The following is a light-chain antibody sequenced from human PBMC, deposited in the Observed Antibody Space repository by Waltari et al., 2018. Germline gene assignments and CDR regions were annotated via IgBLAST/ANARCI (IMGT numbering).Light chain of an antibody. J-gene: IGLJ2*01. CDR3: QSFDNMLSGGVV. V-gene: IGLV1-40*01. CDR2: VNN. CDR1: TPNLGAGHD. Sequence: QSVLTQPPSVSGTPGQRVTISCSGSTPNLGAGHDVHWYQPLPGTAPKLLIYVNNNRPSGVPDRFSGSKSGTSASLAITGLQADDEADYFCQSFDNMLSGGVVFGGGTKLAVL.